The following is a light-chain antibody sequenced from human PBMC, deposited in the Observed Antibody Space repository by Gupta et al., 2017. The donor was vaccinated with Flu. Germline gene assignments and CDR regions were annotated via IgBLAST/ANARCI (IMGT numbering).Light chain of an antibody. J-gene: IGKJ1*01. CDR2: KAS. Sequence: DIQMTQSPSTLSASVGDRVTITCRASQSISSWLAWYQQKSGKAPKLLIYKASSLESGVPSRFSGSGSGTEFTLTISSLQPDDFATYYCQQYNSFSGTFGQGTKEEIK. CDR3: QQYNSFSGT. V-gene: IGKV1-5*03. CDR1: QSISSW.